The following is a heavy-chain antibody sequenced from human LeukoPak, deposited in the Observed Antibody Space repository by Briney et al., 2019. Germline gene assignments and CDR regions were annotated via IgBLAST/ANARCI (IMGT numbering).Heavy chain of an antibody. CDR2: IYSSGST. V-gene: IGHV4-4*07. D-gene: IGHD2-15*01. J-gene: IGHJ4*02. Sequence: PSETLSLTCTVSGGSISSYFWSWIRQPAWKGLEWIGRIYSSGSTNYNPSLKSRVTISVDKSSNQFSLNLTSVTAADTAVYYCARDGNGSRAFDFWGQGTLVTVFS. CDR3: ARDGNGSRAFDF. CDR1: GGSISSYF.